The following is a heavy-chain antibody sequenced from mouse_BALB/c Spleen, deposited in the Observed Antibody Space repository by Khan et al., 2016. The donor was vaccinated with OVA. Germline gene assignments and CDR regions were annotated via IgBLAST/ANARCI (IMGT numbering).Heavy chain of an antibody. J-gene: IGHJ1*01. CDR2: IWSGGST. CDR1: GFSLTSYG. D-gene: IGHD2-13*01. CDR3: ARNGDYVHWYFDV. V-gene: IGHV2-2*02. Sequence: QVQLKQSGPGLVQPSQSLSITCTVSGFSLTSYGLHWVRQSPGKGLEWLGVIWSGGSTDYNAAFISSLSISKDNSKCQVFFKMNSLQPNDTAIYYCARNGDYVHWYFDVWGAGTTVTISS.